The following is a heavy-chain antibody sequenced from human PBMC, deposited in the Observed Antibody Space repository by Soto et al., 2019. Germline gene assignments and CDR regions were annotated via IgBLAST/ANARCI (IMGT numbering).Heavy chain of an antibody. CDR3: ARAPFQPITILGVVIIGFDY. J-gene: IGHJ4*02. CDR1: GDSVSSNSAA. Sequence: PSQTLSLTCVISGDSVSSNSAAWNWIRQSPSRGLEWLGRTYYRSKWYNDYAVSVKSRITINPDTSKNQFSLQLNSVTPEDTAVYYRARAPFQPITILGVVIIGFDYWGPGTLVTASS. D-gene: IGHD3-3*01. CDR2: TYYRSKWYN. V-gene: IGHV6-1*01.